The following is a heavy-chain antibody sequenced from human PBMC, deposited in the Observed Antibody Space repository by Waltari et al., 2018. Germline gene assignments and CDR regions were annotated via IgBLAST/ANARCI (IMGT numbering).Heavy chain of an antibody. Sequence: QVQLVQSGTEVKKPGASVKVSCTASGYPFAAHSIHWARQAPGQGLEWMGWINPKSGETSYALKLEGRVTLTTDTATTTAFMELSDLKSDDTAIYYCAKDRYTSTWGSGTGDSWGQGTLVTVSS. CDR1: GYPFAAHS. CDR3: AKDRYTSTWGSGTGDS. D-gene: IGHD6-19*01. V-gene: IGHV1-2*02. CDR2: INPKSGET. J-gene: IGHJ4*02.